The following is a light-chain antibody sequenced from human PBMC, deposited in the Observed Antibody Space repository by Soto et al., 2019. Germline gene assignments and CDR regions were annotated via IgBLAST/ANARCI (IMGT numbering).Light chain of an antibody. Sequence: EILLTQSPVTLSVSPGARATLSCRASQSLTSNLSWYQQRPGQAPRLLIYDTSTRATDVPARFSGTGSGTEFTLTSPSLQSEDFAVYYCQQYNHWPRMLSFGGGTRVEL. CDR3: QQYNHWPRMLS. J-gene: IGKJ4*01. V-gene: IGKV3-15*01. CDR2: DTS. CDR1: QSLTSN.